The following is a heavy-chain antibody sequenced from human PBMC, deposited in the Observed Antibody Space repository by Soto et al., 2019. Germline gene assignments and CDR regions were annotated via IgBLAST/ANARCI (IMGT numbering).Heavy chain of an antibody. D-gene: IGHD4-17*01. CDR2: INWDGDET. V-gene: IGHV3-43D*04. Sequence: PGGSLRLSCAASEFNFDDYAMWWVGQAPGNGLEWVSLINWDGDETYYADSVKGRFTISRDNTNNSVYLQMSSLRTEDTAVYYCAKGATVTTHYQYYGVDVWGQGTTVTVSS. J-gene: IGHJ6*02. CDR1: EFNFDDYA. CDR3: AKGATVTTHYQYYGVDV.